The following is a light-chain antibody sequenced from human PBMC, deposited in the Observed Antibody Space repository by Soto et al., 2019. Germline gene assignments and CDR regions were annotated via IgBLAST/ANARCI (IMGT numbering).Light chain of an antibody. J-gene: IGLJ1*01. V-gene: IGLV2-14*01. CDR1: SSDVGTYNY. CDR2: EVS. CDR3: SAYTSSLTLYV. Sequence: QSVLTQPASVSGSPGQSITISCTGTSSDVGTYNYVSWYQQHSGKAPKLMIYEVSNRPSGVSNRFPGSKSGNTASLTISGLQAEDGADYYCSAYTSSLTLYVFGSGTKVTVL.